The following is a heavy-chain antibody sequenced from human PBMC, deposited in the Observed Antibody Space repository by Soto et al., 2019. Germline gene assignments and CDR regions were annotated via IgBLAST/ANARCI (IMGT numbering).Heavy chain of an antibody. J-gene: IGHJ6*02. CDR1: GGSISSYY. CDR2: IYYSGST. D-gene: IGHD6-13*01. V-gene: IGHV4-59*01. CDR3: ARGGSSSWYPNSYGMDV. Sequence: PSETLSLTCTVSGGSISSYYWSWIRQPPGKGLEWIRYIYYSGSTYYNPSLKSRVTISVDTSMNQFSLKLSSVTAADTAVYYCARGGSSSWYPNSYGMDVWGQGTTVTVSS.